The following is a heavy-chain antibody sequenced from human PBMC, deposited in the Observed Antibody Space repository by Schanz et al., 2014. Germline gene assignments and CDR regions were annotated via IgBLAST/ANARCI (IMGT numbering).Heavy chain of an antibody. D-gene: IGHD4-17*01. CDR3: ATLDYADSVS. CDR2: MNPNSGTT. V-gene: IGHV1-8*03. Sequence: GPEVKEPGASVKVSCEASRYTFNTYGLNWVRQAPGQGLEWMGWMNPNSGTTGYAQKFQGRVTITADKSTTTAYMELNSLNSDDTAVYYCATLDYADSVSWGQGTLVTVSS. J-gene: IGHJ5*02. CDR1: RYTFNTYG.